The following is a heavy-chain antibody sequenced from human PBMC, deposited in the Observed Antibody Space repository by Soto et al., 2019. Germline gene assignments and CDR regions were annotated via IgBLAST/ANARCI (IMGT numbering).Heavy chain of an antibody. Sequence: PAGSLRLSCEAAGFSIRDYWMHWVRQAPGEGLAWVSCINGDASSTTYADSVKGRFTISRDDAKNTVYLQMTSLRAEDTAVYFCARDRSYAMEVWGQGTRVTVSS. CDR2: INGDASST. CDR3: ARDRSYAMEV. J-gene: IGHJ6*02. CDR1: GFSIRDYW. V-gene: IGHV3-74*01.